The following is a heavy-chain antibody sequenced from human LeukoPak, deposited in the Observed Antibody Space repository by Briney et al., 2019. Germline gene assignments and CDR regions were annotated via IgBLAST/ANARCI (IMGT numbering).Heavy chain of an antibody. CDR3: AKCGSGSYYLQLEYYFDY. CDR2: ISGSGGST. J-gene: IGHJ4*02. V-gene: IGHV3-23*01. D-gene: IGHD3-10*01. Sequence: GGSLRLSCAASGFTFSSYGMHWVRQAPGKGLEWVSAISGSGGSTYYADSVKGRFTISRDNSKNTLYLQMNSLRAEDTAVYYCAKCGSGSYYLQLEYYFDYWGQGTLVTVSS. CDR1: GFTFSSYG.